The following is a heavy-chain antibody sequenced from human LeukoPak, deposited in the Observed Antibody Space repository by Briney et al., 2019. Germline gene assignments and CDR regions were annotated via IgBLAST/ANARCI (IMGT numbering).Heavy chain of an antibody. CDR2: IWADGSHK. V-gene: IGHV3-33*01. CDR1: GFTFITHG. J-gene: IGHJ4*02. CDR3: ARDPPDSGWAFWS. Sequence: GGSLRLSCSASGFTFITHGMHRVRQAPGKGLEWVAFIWADGSHKYYADSVKGRFTISRDNSKSTLYLQMNSLRVEDTSVYFCARDPPDSGWAFWSWGQGTLVTVSS. D-gene: IGHD6-19*01.